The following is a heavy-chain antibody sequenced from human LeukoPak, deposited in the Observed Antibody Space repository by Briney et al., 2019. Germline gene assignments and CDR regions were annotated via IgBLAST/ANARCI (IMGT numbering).Heavy chain of an antibody. CDR1: GGSISSYY. D-gene: IGHD6-13*01. V-gene: IGHV4-4*09. CDR2: IYTSGST. J-gene: IGHJ5*02. CDR3: ARQQVVAAAGISSWFDP. Sequence: SETLSLICTVSGGSISSYYWSWIRQPPGKGLEWIGYIYTSGSTNYNPSLKSRVTISVDTSKNQFSLKLSSVTAADTAVYYCARQQVVAAAGISSWFDPWGQGTLVTVSS.